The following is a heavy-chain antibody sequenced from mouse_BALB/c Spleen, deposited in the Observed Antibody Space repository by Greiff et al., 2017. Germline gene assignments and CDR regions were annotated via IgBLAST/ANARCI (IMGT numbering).Heavy chain of an antibody. CDR3: TRRGYGSSAWFAY. CDR2: IRLKSNNYAT. V-gene: IGHV6-6*02. CDR1: GFTFSNYW. J-gene: IGHJ3*01. D-gene: IGHD1-1*01. Sequence: EVKLEESGGGLVQPGGSMKLSCVASGFTFSNYWMNWVRQSPEKGLEWVAEIRLKSNNYATHYAESVKGRFTISRDDSKSSVYLQMNNLRAEDTGIYYCTRRGYGSSAWFAYWGQGTLVTVSA.